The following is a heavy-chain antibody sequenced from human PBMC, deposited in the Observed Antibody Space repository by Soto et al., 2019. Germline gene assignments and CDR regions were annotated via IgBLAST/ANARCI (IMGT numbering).Heavy chain of an antibody. V-gene: IGHV3-23*01. CDR2: ISGSGGST. J-gene: IGHJ4*02. CDR1: GFTFSSYA. Sequence: GGSLRLSCAASGFTFSSYAMSWVRQAPGKGLEWVSAISGSGGSTYYADSVKGRFTISRDNSKNTLYLQMNSLRAEDTAVYYCAKGPVVVAATPEPLDYWGQGTLVTVSS. D-gene: IGHD2-15*01. CDR3: AKGPVVVAATPEPLDY.